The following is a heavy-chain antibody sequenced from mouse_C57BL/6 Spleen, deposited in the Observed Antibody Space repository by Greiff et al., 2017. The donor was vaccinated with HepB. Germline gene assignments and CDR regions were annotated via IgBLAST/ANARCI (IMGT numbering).Heavy chain of an antibody. CDR2: ISDGGSYT. V-gene: IGHV5-4*01. CDR1: GFTFSSYA. Sequence: EVMLVESGGGLVKPGGSLKLSCAASGFTFSSYAMSWVRQTPEKRLEWVATISDGGSYTYYPDNVKGRFTISRDNAKNNLYLQMSHLKSEDTAMYYCAREGGYYYGSSPAWFAYWGQGTLVTVSA. J-gene: IGHJ3*01. CDR3: AREGGYYYGSSPAWFAY. D-gene: IGHD1-1*01.